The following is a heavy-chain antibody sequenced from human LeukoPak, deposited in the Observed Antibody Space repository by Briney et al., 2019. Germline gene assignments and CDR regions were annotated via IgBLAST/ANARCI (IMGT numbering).Heavy chain of an antibody. J-gene: IGHJ4*02. CDR2: ISAYNGNT. D-gene: IGHD3-10*01. Sequence: ASVKVSCKASGYTFATYGISWVRQAPGQGLEWMGWISAYNGNTSYVQNLQGRVTMTTDTSTSTAYMELRSLRSDDTAVYYCARELHYGSGTSFDYWGQGTLVTVSS. CDR3: ARELHYGSGTSFDY. CDR1: GYTFATYG. V-gene: IGHV1-18*01.